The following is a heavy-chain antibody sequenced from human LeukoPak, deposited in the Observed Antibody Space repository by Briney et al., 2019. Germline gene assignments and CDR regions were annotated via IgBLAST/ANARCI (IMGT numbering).Heavy chain of an antibody. Sequence: GGSLRLSCAASGFTFSSYAMSWVRQAPGKGLEWVSAISGSGGSTYYADSVKGRFTISRDNSKNTLYQQMNSLRAEDAAVYYCARATHGYSYGPYYYYGMDVWGQGTTVTVSS. J-gene: IGHJ6*02. CDR2: ISGSGGST. V-gene: IGHV3-23*01. D-gene: IGHD5-18*01. CDR1: GFTFSSYA. CDR3: ARATHGYSYGPYYYYGMDV.